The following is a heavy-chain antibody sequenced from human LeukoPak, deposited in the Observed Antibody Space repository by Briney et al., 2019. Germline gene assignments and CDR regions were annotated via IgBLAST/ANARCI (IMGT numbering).Heavy chain of an antibody. Sequence: SETLSLNCTVPARSISSYYSSWIRQPPGKGLEWIGYIYYSGSTNYNPSLKSRVTISVDTSKNQFSLKLSSVTAADTAVYYCASGTMVRGVIISDNRFDPWGQGTLVTVSS. CDR2: IYYSGST. V-gene: IGHV4-59*01. CDR3: ASGTMVRGVIISDNRFDP. CDR1: ARSISSYY. J-gene: IGHJ5*02. D-gene: IGHD3-10*01.